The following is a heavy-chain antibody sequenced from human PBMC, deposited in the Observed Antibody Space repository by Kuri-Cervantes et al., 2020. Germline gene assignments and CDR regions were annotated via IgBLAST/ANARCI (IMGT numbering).Heavy chain of an antibody. J-gene: IGHJ6*03. V-gene: IGHV5-51*01. CDR1: GYSFTSYW. CDR2: IYPGDSDT. CDR3: ARETRDYGDANYYYYMDV. Sequence: KVSCKGSGYSFTSYWIGWVRQMPGKGLEWMGIIYPGDSDTRYSPSFQGQVTISADKSISTAYLQWSSLKASDTAMYYCARETRDYGDANYYYYMDVWGKGTTVTVSS. D-gene: IGHD4-17*01.